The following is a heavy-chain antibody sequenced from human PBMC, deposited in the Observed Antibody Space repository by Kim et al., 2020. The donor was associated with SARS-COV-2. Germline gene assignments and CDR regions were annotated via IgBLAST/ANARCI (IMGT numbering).Heavy chain of an antibody. CDR3: ARTAVAVWRYGDY. V-gene: IGHV1-46*01. J-gene: IGHJ4*02. Sequence: SNATKFQGRVTMTRDTSTSTVYMERSSLRSEDTAVYYCARTAVAVWRYGDYWGQGTLVTVSS. D-gene: IGHD6-19*01.